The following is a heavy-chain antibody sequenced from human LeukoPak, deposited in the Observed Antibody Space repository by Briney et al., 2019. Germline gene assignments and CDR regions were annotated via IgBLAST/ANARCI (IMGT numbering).Heavy chain of an antibody. CDR1: GITFSSDG. V-gene: IGHV3-30*02. CDR3: TNFDY. J-gene: IGHJ4*02. CDR2: INYDGTNK. Sequence: AGSLRLSCTASGITFSSDGMHWVRQAQGKGLEWVALINYDGTNKYYADSVKGRFTMSRDNSKNTLYLQMNSLRDEDTAVYYCTNFDYWGQGTLVAVSS.